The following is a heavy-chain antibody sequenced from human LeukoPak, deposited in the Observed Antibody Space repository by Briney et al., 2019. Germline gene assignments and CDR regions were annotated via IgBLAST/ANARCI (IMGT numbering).Heavy chain of an antibody. CDR1: GFTFRNYW. V-gene: IGHV3-7*04. J-gene: IGHJ4*02. CDR2: IKPDGSEK. D-gene: IGHD1-7*01. CDR3: ARVVGTDEGADY. Sequence: GGSLRLSCAASGFTFRNYWMNWVRQAPGKGLEWVANIKPDGSEKRYVDSVKGRFTISRDHAKNSLYLQMNSLRAEDTAVYYCARVVGTDEGADYWGQGTLVTVSS.